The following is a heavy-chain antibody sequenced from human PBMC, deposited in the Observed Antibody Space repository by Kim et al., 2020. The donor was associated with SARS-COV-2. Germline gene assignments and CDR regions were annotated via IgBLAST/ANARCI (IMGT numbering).Heavy chain of an antibody. CDR2: GSSNI. D-gene: IGHD3-10*01. J-gene: IGHJ4*02. CDR3: AEAGFG. Sequence: GSSNITHAGSEKGRFTISRDNAKNSLYLQMNSLRAEDTAVYYCAEAGFGWGQGTLVTVSS. V-gene: IGHV3-21*01.